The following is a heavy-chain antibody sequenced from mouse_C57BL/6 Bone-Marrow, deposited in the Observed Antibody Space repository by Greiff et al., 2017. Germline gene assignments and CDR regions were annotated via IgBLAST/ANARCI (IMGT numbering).Heavy chain of an antibody. D-gene: IGHD2-3*01. V-gene: IGHV2-5*01. J-gene: IGHJ4*01. CDR2: IWRGGST. CDR1: GFSLTSYG. CDR3: AKVDDALDFYYAMDY. Sequence: VQLQESGPGLVQPSQSLSITCTVSGFSLTSYGVHWVRQSPGKGLEWLGVIWRGGSTDYNAAFMSRLSITKDNSKSQVFFKMNSLQAYDTAIYYCAKVDDALDFYYAMDYWGQGTSVTVSS.